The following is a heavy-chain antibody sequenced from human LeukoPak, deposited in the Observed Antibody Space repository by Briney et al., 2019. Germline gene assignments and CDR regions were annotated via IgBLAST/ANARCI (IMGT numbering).Heavy chain of an antibody. J-gene: IGHJ4*02. CDR2: ISSSGDTI. Sequence: NPGGSLRLSCAASGFTFSDYYMSWIRQAPGKGLEWVSYISSSGDTIFYADSVKGRFTISRDNAKNSLYLQMNSLRAEDTAVYYCARAGGTMILPAVDYWGQGTLVTVSS. D-gene: IGHD3-22*01. V-gene: IGHV3-11*01. CDR3: ARAGGTMILPAVDY. CDR1: GFTFSDYY.